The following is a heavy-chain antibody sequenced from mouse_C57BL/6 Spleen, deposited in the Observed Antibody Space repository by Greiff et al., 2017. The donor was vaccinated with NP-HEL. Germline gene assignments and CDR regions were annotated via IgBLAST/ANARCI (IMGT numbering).Heavy chain of an antibody. Sequence: QVQLKQSGPELVKPGASVKLSCKASGYTFTSSDINWVKQRPGQGLEWIGWIYPRDGSTKYNEKVKGMSTLTLVTSSSTAYMELHSLTSEDSAVYFCARGAYDYDGAWFAYWGQGTLVTVSA. D-gene: IGHD2-4*01. CDR3: ARGAYDYDGAWFAY. J-gene: IGHJ3*01. CDR2: IYPRDGST. CDR1: GYTFTSSD. V-gene: IGHV1-85*01.